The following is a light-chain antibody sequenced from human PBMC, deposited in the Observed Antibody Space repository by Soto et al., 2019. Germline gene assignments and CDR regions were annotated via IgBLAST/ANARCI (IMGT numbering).Light chain of an antibody. J-gene: IGKJ2*01. CDR1: QSVSSR. V-gene: IGKV3-15*01. Sequence: EIVMTQSPATLSVSPGESATLSCRAGQSVSSRLAWYQQKPGQAPRPLIYGASIRATGIPGRFSGSGSGTEFTLTISSLQSEDAAVYYCQQYNEWPPYTFGQGTKVDIK. CDR3: QQYNEWPPYT. CDR2: GAS.